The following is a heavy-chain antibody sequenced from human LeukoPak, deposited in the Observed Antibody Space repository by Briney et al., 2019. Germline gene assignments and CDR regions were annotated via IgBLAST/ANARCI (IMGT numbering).Heavy chain of an antibody. CDR2: ISWNSGSI. J-gene: IGHJ4*02. Sequence: GGSLRLSCAASGFTFDDYAMHWVRQAPGKGLEWVSGISWNSGSIGYADSVKGRFTISRDNAKNSLYLQMNSLRAEDTALYYCAKGRNYGDYDYWGQGTLVTASS. D-gene: IGHD4-17*01. CDR3: AKGRNYGDYDY. CDR1: GFTFDDYA. V-gene: IGHV3-9*01.